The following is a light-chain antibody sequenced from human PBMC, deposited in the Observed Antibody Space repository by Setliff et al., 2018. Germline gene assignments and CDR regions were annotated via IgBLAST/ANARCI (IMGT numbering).Light chain of an antibody. CDR1: SRDVGAHDF. Sequence: QSALTQPASVSESPGQSITISCTGTSRDVGAHDFVSWYQQRPGKAPTLIIYDVNNRPSGVSHRLSGSKSGNTASLTISGLQAEDDADYYCSSHTTSSTWVFGGGTKGTV. J-gene: IGLJ3*02. CDR2: DVN. V-gene: IGLV2-14*03. CDR3: SSHTTSSTWV.